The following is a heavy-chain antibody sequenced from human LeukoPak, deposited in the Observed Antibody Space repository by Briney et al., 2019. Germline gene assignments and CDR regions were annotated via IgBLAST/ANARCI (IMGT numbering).Heavy chain of an antibody. V-gene: IGHV4-39*01. CDR3: ASLTAAGHADY. J-gene: IGHJ4*02. D-gene: IGHD6-13*01. CDR2: IYYSGST. Sequence: SQTLSLTCTVSGGSISSSSYYWGWIRQPPGKGLEWIGSIYYSGSTYYNPSLKSRVTISVDTSKNQFSLKLSSVTAADTAVYYCASLTAAGHADYWGQGTLVTVSS. CDR1: GGSISSSSYY.